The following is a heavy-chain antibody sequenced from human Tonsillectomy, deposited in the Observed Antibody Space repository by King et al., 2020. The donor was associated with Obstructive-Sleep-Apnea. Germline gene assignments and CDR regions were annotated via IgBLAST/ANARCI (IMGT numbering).Heavy chain of an antibody. CDR1: GFTVSSNY. D-gene: IGHD6-13*01. CDR2: IYSGGST. CDR3: ASWVPRPYSSS. J-gene: IGHJ1*01. Sequence: VQLVESGGGLVQPGGSLRLSCAASGFTVSSNYMSWVRQAPGKGLEWVSVIYSGGSTYYADSVKGRFTISRDNSKNTLYLQMNSLRAEDTAVYYCASWVPRPYSSSWGQGTLVTVSS. V-gene: IGHV3-66*01.